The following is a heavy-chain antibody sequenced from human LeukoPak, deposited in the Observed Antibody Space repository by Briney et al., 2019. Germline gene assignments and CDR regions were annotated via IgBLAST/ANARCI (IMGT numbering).Heavy chain of an antibody. V-gene: IGHV4-39*07. Sequence: SETLSLTCTVSGVSISSSNSYWGWIRQPPGKGLEWIGSIYYSGSTYYNPSLKSRVTISVDTSKNQFSLKLSSVTAADTAVYYCARAERGYSLLFDYWGQGTLVTVSS. CDR3: ARAERGYSLLFDY. J-gene: IGHJ4*02. CDR1: GVSISSSNSY. D-gene: IGHD5-18*01. CDR2: IYYSGST.